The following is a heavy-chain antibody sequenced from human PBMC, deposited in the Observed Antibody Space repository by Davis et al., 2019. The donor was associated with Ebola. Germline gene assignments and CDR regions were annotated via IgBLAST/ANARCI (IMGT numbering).Heavy chain of an antibody. V-gene: IGHV4-39*01. CDR3: ASQGMTTVTSSDY. J-gene: IGHJ4*02. CDR2: IYYSGST. Sequence: SETLSLTCTVSGGSVTSSSFFWGWIRQPPGKGLEWIGSIYYSGSTYYNPSLKSRVTISVDTSKNQFSLKLSSVTAADTAVYYCASQGMTTVTSSDYWGQGTLVTVSS. D-gene: IGHD4-17*01. CDR1: GGSVTSSSFF.